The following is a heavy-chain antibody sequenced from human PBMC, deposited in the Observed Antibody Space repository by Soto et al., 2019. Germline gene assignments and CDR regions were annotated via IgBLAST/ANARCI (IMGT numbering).Heavy chain of an antibody. CDR2: ISHSGST. D-gene: IGHD6-13*01. J-gene: IGHJ4*02. V-gene: IGHV4-34*01. Sequence: PSETLSLTCAVYGGSFSDYASTWIRQYPGKGLEWIGEISHSGSTSYNPSLKSRVTISLDTSQNLFSLKLNSVTAADTAMYSCARGTAAAASFYWGQGTLVTVSS. CDR1: GGSFSDYA. CDR3: ARGTAAAASFY.